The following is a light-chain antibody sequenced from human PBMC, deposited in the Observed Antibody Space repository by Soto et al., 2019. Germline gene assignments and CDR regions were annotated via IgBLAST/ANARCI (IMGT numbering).Light chain of an antibody. CDR3: QQYNNWGLS. V-gene: IGKV3D-15*01. CDR1: ENVGTN. CDR2: GSS. Sequence: IVMTQSPATLSVSPGAEVTLSCRASENVGTNLAWYHQKPGQAPRLLIYGSSTRATGIPATFSGSGSGTEFTLTISSLQSEESAIYYCQQYNNWGLSFGGGTKVEIK. J-gene: IGKJ4*01.